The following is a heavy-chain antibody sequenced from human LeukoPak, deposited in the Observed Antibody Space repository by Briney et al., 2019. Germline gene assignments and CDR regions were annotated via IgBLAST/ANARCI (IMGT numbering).Heavy chain of an antibody. Sequence: PGGSLRLSCAPSGFSFSIYWMHWVRQAPGKGLVWVSRINIDGSTTNYADSVKGRFTISRDNAKNTLYLQMNSLRAEDTAVYYCARSPSLGGFDYWGQGTLVTVSS. V-gene: IGHV3-74*01. D-gene: IGHD3-16*01. CDR1: GFSFSIYW. J-gene: IGHJ4*02. CDR2: INIDGSTT. CDR3: ARSPSLGGFDY.